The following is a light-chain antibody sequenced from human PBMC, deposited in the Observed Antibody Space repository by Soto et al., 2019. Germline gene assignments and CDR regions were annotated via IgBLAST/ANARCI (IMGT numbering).Light chain of an antibody. CDR2: DVN. CDR1: SSDIGGYKY. Sequence: QSALTQPASVSGSPGQSITISCTGASSDIGGYKYVSWYQQYPGEAPKLILYDVNSRPSGVSNRFSGSKSGNPASLTISGLQAVDEADYYCSSYTSTWVFGTGTKVTVL. V-gene: IGLV2-14*01. J-gene: IGLJ1*01. CDR3: SSYTSTWV.